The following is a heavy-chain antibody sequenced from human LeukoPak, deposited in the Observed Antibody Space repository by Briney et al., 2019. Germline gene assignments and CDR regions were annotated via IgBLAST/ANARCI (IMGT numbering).Heavy chain of an antibody. J-gene: IGHJ5*02. CDR1: GGTFSSYA. CDR3: ARGRPASCCPWRYSSSSNWFDP. V-gene: IGHV1-69*05. CDR2: IIPIFGTA. Sequence: ASVKVSCKASGGTFSSYASSWVRQAPGQGLEWMGGIIPIFGTANYAQKFQGRVTITTDESTSTAYMELSSLRSEDTAVYSCARGRPASCCPWRYSSSSNWFDPWGQGTLVTVSS. D-gene: IGHD6-6*01.